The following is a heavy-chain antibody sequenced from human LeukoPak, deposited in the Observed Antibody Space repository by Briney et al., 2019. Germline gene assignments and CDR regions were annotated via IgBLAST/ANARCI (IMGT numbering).Heavy chain of an antibody. CDR1: GFTFSSYS. CDR2: ISDNGGTT. D-gene: IGHD2-21*02. Sequence: GGSLRLSCAASGFTFSSYSMSWVRQAPGKGLEWVSTISDNGGTTYYADFVKGRFTISRDNSKNTLFLQMNSLRAEDTAVYYCAKDLQAGDRYFDLWGRGTLVTVSS. V-gene: IGHV3-23*01. J-gene: IGHJ2*01. CDR3: AKDLQAGDRYFDL.